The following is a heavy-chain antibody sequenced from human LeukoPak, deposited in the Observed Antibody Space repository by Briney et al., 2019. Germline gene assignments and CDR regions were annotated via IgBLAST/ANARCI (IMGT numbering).Heavy chain of an antibody. CDR3: AREPARSWYKIPFDP. CDR1: GYTFTSYA. Sequence: ASVKVSCKASGYTFTSYAMHWVRQAPGQRLEWMGWINAGNGNTKYSQRFQGRVTITRDTSASTAYMELSSLRSGDTAVYYCAREPARSWYKIPFDPWGQGTLVTVSS. D-gene: IGHD6-13*01. V-gene: IGHV1-3*01. J-gene: IGHJ5*02. CDR2: INAGNGNT.